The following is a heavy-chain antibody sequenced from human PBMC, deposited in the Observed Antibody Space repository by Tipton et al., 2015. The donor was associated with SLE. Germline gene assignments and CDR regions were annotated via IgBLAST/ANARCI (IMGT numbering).Heavy chain of an antibody. V-gene: IGHV4-34*01. CDR2: ITPSGSS. D-gene: IGHD3-9*01. Sequence: TLSLTCAVYGESFSAYYWSWIRQPPGKGLEWIGEITPSGSSNYNPSLKSRVTISVDTSKNQFSLNLTSVTAADTAAYYCARPSYDILTDGWGQGTLVTVSS. J-gene: IGHJ4*02. CDR3: ARPSYDILTDG. CDR1: GESFSAYY.